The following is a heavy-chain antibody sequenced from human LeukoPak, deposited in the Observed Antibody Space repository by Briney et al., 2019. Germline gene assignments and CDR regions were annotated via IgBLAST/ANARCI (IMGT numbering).Heavy chain of an antibody. Sequence: GGSLKPPCPPSGFTVSSNYMSWVRQAPGKGLEGASVIYSGGSTYYADSVKGRFTISRDNSKNTLYLQMNSLRAEDTAVYYCARDRYGRDGYNYHYFDYWGQGTLVTVSS. CDR1: GFTVSSNY. J-gene: IGHJ4*02. V-gene: IGHV3-66*01. CDR3: ARDRYGRDGYNYHYFDY. D-gene: IGHD5-24*01. CDR2: IYSGGST.